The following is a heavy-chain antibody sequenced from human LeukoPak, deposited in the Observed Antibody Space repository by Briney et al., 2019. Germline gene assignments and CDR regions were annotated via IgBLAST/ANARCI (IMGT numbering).Heavy chain of an antibody. V-gene: IGHV3-30-3*01. Sequence: PGGSLRLSCAASVFTSSIYSMHWVRQGPGKGLEGVAVISYDGDTKYYAESVKGRFSISRDNSKNTVYLQMNNLRAEDRAVYYCARGISIVRGVSDYWGQGTLVTVSS. D-gene: IGHD3-10*01. CDR1: VFTSSIYS. CDR3: ARGISIVRGVSDY. J-gene: IGHJ4*02. CDR2: ISYDGDTK.